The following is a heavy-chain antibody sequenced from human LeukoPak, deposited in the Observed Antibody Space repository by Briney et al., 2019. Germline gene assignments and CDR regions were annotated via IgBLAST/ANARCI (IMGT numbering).Heavy chain of an antibody. D-gene: IGHD5-24*01. V-gene: IGHV3-7*01. CDR3: AGQSFDGYHYPDY. Sequence: TGGSLRLSCAASGFSFSIYWMTWVRQAPGKGLEWVANIKHDGTEKYYVDSVKGRFTISRDNAKDSLFLQMDSLRAEDTAVYYCAGQSFDGYHYPDYWGQGSLVTVSS. CDR2: IKHDGTEK. CDR1: GFSFSIYW. J-gene: IGHJ4*02.